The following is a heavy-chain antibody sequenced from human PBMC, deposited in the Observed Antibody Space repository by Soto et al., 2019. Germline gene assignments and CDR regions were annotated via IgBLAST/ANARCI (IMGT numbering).Heavy chain of an antibody. Sequence: QVQLVQSGAEVKKPGASVKVSCKASGYTFTRYDINWVRQATGQGLEWMGWMNPNSGNTGYAQKFRGRVTMTRNTSIGTAYMELSRLRSEETSVYYGAREKTSYGMDVWGQGTTVTVSS. V-gene: IGHV1-8*01. CDR3: AREKTSYGMDV. J-gene: IGHJ6*02. CDR1: GYTFTRYD. CDR2: MNPNSGNT.